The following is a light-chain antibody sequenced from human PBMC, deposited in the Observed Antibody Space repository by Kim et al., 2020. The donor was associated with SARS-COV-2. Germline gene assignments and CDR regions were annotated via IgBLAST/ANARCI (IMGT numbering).Light chain of an antibody. CDR1: QSISSW. J-gene: IGKJ1*01. CDR3: QQYYVSSGT. V-gene: IGKV1-5*01. CDR2: DAS. Sequence: AAVGDRVTITCRASQSISSWLAWYQQKPGKAPKLLISDASNLESGVPSRVSGSGSGTEFTLTISSLQPDDFATYYCQQYYVSSGTFGQGTKVDIK.